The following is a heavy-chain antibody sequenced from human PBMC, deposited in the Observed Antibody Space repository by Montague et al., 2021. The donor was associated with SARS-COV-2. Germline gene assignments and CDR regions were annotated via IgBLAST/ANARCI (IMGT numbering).Heavy chain of an antibody. D-gene: IGHD3-9*01. CDR1: GFTFSSYS. Sequence: SLRLSCAASGFTFSSYSMNWVRLAPGKGLEWVSSISSSSSYIYYADSVKGRFTISRDNAKNSLYLQMNSLRAEDTAVYYCARDKYYDILTGYYNYWGQGTLVTVSS. CDR3: ARDKYYDILTGYYNY. J-gene: IGHJ4*02. V-gene: IGHV3-21*01. CDR2: ISSSSSYI.